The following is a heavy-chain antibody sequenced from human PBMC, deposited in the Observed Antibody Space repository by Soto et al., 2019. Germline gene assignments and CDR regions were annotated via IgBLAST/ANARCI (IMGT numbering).Heavy chain of an antibody. Sequence: ASVKVSCKASGYTFTSYDINWVRQATGQGLEWMGWMNPNSGNTGYAQKFQGRVTMTRNTSISTAYMELSSLRSEDTAVCYCAREKLGYCSGGSCYSDYYYYYMDVWG. CDR1: GYTFTSYD. CDR2: MNPNSGNT. D-gene: IGHD2-15*01. J-gene: IGHJ6*03. V-gene: IGHV1-8*01. CDR3: AREKLGYCSGGSCYSDYYYYYMDV.